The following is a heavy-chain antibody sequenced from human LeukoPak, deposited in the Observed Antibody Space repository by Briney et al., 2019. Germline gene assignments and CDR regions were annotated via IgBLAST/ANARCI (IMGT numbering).Heavy chain of an antibody. CDR3: ATFAGEHQAPFDY. Sequence: GGSLRLSCAASGFTFSSYVMHWVRQAPGKGLEWVAIISYDGSNEYYADSVKGRFTISRDNSENTLYLQMNSLRAADTAVYYCATFAGEHQAPFDYWGQGTLVTVSS. J-gene: IGHJ4*02. D-gene: IGHD1-26*01. CDR2: ISYDGSNE. CDR1: GFTFSSYV. V-gene: IGHV3-30*04.